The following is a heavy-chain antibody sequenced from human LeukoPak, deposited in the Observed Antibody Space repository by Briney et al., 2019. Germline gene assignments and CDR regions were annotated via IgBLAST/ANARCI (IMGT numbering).Heavy chain of an antibody. D-gene: IGHD4-17*01. CDR3: ARVGPPTTVTFYYYYGMDV. Sequence: GGSLRLSCAASGFTVSSNYMSWVRQAPGKGLEWVSSISSSSSYIYYADSVKGRFTISRDNAKNSLYLQMNSLRAEDTAVYYCARVGPPTTVTFYYYYGMDVWGQGTTVTVSS. J-gene: IGHJ6*02. CDR1: GFTVSSNY. V-gene: IGHV3-21*01. CDR2: ISSSSSYI.